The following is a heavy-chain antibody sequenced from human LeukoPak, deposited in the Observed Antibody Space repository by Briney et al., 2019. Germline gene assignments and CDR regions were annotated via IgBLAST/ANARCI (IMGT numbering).Heavy chain of an antibody. CDR1: GFTFTRST. V-gene: IGHV1-58*02. Sequence: SVKVSCKASGFTFTRSTMQWVRQVRGQRLEWIGWIVVGSGNTNYAQKFQERVTITRDMSTSTAYMELSSLRSEDTAVYYCAADYLPYSSEWYSFGYSYYGMDVWGQGTTVTVSS. CDR2: IVVGSGNT. J-gene: IGHJ6*02. D-gene: IGHD6-25*01. CDR3: AADYLPYSSEWYSFGYSYYGMDV.